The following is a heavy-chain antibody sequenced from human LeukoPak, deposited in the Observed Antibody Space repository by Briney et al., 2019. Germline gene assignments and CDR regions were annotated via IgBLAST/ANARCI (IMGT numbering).Heavy chain of an antibody. CDR1: GASINSSSFY. CDR2: INYSGST. J-gene: IGHJ3*01. CDR3: ARSPGDVFDV. V-gene: IGHV4-39*02. Sequence: SETLSLTCTVSGASINSSSFYWAWIRQPPGEGLACIGTINYSGSTYYNPSLKSRVTMSVDTSKNHFSLNLNSVTAADTAMYYCARSPGDVFDVWGQGTLVTISS.